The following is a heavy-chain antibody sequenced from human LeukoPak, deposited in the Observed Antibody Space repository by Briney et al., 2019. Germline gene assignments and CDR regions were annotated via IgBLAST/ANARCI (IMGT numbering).Heavy chain of an antibody. D-gene: IGHD3-10*01. CDR1: GGSISSSRYY. CDR3: ARGGFPGYYFDY. J-gene: IGHJ4*02. CDR2: INHSGST. V-gene: IGHV4-39*07. Sequence: PSETLSLTCSVSGGSISSSRYYWGWIRQPPGKGLEWIGEINHSGSTNYNPSLKSRVTISVDTSKNQFSLKLSSVTAADTAVYYCARGGFPGYYFDYWGQGTLVTVSS.